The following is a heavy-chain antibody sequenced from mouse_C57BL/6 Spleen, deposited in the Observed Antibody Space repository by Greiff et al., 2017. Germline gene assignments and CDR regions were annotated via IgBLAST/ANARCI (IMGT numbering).Heavy chain of an antibody. CDR3: ARWYGNYAYYFDY. CDR1: GYTFTSYW. V-gene: IGHV1-69*01. CDR2: IDPSDSYT. Sequence: QVQLQQSGAELVMPGASVKLSCKASGYTFTSYWMHWVKQRPGQGLEWIGEIDPSDSYTNYNQKFKGKSTLTVDKSSSTAYMQLSSLTSEDSAVYYCARWYGNYAYYFDYWGQGTTLTVSS. D-gene: IGHD2-10*02. J-gene: IGHJ2*01.